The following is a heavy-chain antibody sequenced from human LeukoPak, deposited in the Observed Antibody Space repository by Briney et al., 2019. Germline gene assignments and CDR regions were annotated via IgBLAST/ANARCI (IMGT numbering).Heavy chain of an antibody. J-gene: IGHJ4*02. CDR2: ISTDGSST. CDR1: GFTFSKFG. V-gene: IGHV3-74*03. CDR3: ARDRYCTTTRCSDY. D-gene: IGHD2-2*01. Sequence: GGSLRLSCAASGFTFSKFGVHWVRQAPGKGLVWVSRISTDGSSTTYADSVKGRFTISRDNAKNTLYLEMNSLRAEDTAVYYCARDRYCTTTRCSDYWGQGTLVTVSS.